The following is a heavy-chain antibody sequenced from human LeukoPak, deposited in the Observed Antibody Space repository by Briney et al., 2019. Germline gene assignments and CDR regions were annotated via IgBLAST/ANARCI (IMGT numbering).Heavy chain of an antibody. CDR3: ARTLLGYCSSTSCYNYFDY. Sequence: SETLSLTCAVYGGSFSGYYWSWIRQPPGKGLERIGEINHSGSTNYNPSLKSRVTISVDTSKNQFSLKLSSVTAADTAVYYCARTLLGYCSSTSCYNYFDYWGQGTLVTVSS. D-gene: IGHD2-2*02. J-gene: IGHJ4*02. CDR2: INHSGST. CDR1: GGSFSGYY. V-gene: IGHV4-34*01.